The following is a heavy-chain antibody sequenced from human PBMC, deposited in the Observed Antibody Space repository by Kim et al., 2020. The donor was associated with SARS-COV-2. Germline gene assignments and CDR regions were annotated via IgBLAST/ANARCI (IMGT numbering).Heavy chain of an antibody. Sequence: GGSLRLSCTASKFNFSAHAMHWVRQAPGKGLQYVSGISTYGGSSYHANSVNGRFTVSRDNSKNTLYLQMGSLTAEDMAVYYCARSGRPSGDYDFWTGYGMDVWGQGTTVTVSS. V-gene: IGHV3-64*01. J-gene: IGHJ6*02. CDR1: KFNFSAHA. D-gene: IGHD3-3*01. CDR3: ARSGRPSGDYDFWTGYGMDV. CDR2: ISTYGGSS.